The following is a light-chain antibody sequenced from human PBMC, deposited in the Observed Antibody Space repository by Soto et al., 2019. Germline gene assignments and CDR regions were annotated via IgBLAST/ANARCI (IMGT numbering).Light chain of an antibody. Sequence: DIQLTQSPSSLSASVGDRVTITCQASQDISNYLNWYEQKPGKAPNLLIFDASKLKTGVPSRFXGRGSGTVFTITISSLQPEDVATYFCQQCNNFSPLTFGGGTNVEIK. J-gene: IGKJ4*01. V-gene: IGKV1-33*01. CDR1: QDISNY. CDR3: QQCNNFSPLT. CDR2: DAS.